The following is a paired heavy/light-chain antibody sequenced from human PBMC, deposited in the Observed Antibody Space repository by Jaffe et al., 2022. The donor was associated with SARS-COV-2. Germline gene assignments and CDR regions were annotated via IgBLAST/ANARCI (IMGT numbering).Heavy chain of an antibody. CDR3: AKSLIRCSGGSCYSLGGYFDY. CDR2: ISGSGGST. V-gene: IGHV3-23*01. CDR1: GITFSSHA. Sequence: EVQLLESGGGLVQPGGSLRLSCAASGITFSSHAMSWVRQAPGKGLEWVSDISGSGGSTNYADSVKGRFTISRDNSKNTLYLQMNSLGAEDTAIYYCAKSLIRCSGGSCYSLGGYFDYWGQGTLVTVSS. D-gene: IGHD2-15*01. J-gene: IGHJ4*02.
Light chain of an antibody. CDR2: AVS. CDR1: SSDVGGYGGYNY. J-gene: IGLJ2*01. Sequence: QSALTQPASVSGSPGQSITISCTGTSSDVGGYGGYNYVSWYQQNPGKAPKLIIYAVSNRPSGVPDRFSGSKSGDTASLTISGLQAEDEADYYCSSYTTSSLAFFGGGTKLTVL. CDR3: SSYTTSSLAF. V-gene: IGLV2-14*01.